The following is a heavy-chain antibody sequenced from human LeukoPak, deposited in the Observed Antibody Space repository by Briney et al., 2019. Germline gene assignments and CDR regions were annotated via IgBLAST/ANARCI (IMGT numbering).Heavy chain of an antibody. D-gene: IGHD5-18*01. Sequence: GGSLRLSCAASGFTFSSYGMNWVRQAPGKGLEWVAVISYDGSNKYYAASVKGRFTTTSDNSKNTLYLQMNSMRAADTAVYYCARDIRGYSYGDDYWGQGTLVTVSS. V-gene: IGHV3-30*03. CDR2: ISYDGSNK. J-gene: IGHJ4*02. CDR3: ARDIRGYSYGDDY. CDR1: GFTFSSYG.